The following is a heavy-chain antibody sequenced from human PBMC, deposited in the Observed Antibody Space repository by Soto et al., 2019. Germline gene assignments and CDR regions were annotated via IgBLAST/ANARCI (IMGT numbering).Heavy chain of an antibody. J-gene: IGHJ5*02. Sequence: ASVKVSCKVSGYTLTELSMHWVRQAPGKGLEWMGGFDPEDGETIYAQKFQGRVTMTEDTSTDTAYMELSSLRSEDTAVYYCATLSRIAVARRPPSNWFDPWGQGTLVTVSS. V-gene: IGHV1-24*01. D-gene: IGHD6-19*01. CDR2: FDPEDGET. CDR1: GYTLTELS. CDR3: ATLSRIAVARRPPSNWFDP.